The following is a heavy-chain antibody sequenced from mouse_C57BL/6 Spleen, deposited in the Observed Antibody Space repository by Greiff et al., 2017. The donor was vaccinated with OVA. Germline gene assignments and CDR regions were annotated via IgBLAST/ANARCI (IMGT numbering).Heavy chain of an antibody. CDR1: GYTFTSYW. D-gene: IGHD2-3*01. Sequence: VKLQQPGAELVKPGASVKMSCKASGYTFTSYWITWVKQRPGQGLEWIGDIYPGSGSTNYNEKFKSKATLTVDTSSSTAYMQLSSLTSEDSAVYYCARKGWLLRDGFDVWGTGTTVTVSS. V-gene: IGHV1-55*01. J-gene: IGHJ1*03. CDR2: IYPGSGST. CDR3: ARKGWLLRDGFDV.